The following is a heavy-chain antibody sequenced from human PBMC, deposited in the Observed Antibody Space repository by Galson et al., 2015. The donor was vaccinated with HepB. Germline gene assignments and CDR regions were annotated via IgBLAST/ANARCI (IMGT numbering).Heavy chain of an antibody. Sequence: SVKVSCKASGYTLTNYDITWVRQAPGQGLEWMGWISAFNGNTNYAQIVQGRVTMTRDTSTNTAYMELRSLRSDDTAVYYCARASTNNWFDPWGQGTLVTVSS. CDR3: ARASTNNWFDP. J-gene: IGHJ5*02. D-gene: IGHD4-11*01. V-gene: IGHV1-18*04. CDR1: GYTLTNYD. CDR2: ISAFNGNT.